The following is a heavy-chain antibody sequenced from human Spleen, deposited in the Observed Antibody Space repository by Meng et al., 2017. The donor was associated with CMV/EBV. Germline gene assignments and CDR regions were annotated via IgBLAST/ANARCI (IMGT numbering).Heavy chain of an antibody. J-gene: IGHJ4*02. Sequence: VLPGASVGGFVPPGGSVSIFRAAYGFTFSSYRMDWVLQGPGKGLECVAFIRYDGSNKYYADSVQGRFTISRDNSKNTLYLQMNSLRAEDTAVYYCAKEGDSNSFDYWGQGTLVTVSS. D-gene: IGHD4-11*01. V-gene: IGHV3-30*02. CDR3: AKEGDSNSFDY. CDR1: GFTFSSYR. CDR2: IRYDGSNK.